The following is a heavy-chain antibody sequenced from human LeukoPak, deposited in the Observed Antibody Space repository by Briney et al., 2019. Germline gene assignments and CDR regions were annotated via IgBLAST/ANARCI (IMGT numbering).Heavy chain of an antibody. D-gene: IGHD3-10*01. V-gene: IGHV1-69*05. Sequence: SVNDAFKASGGTFSSYAISWVRQAPGQGLEWMGGIIPIFGTANYAQKFQGRVTITTDESTSTAYMELSSLRSEDTAVYYCARGGEGLPDYWGQGTLVTVCS. CDR3: ARGGEGLPDY. CDR2: IIPIFGTA. CDR1: GGTFSSYA. J-gene: IGHJ4*02.